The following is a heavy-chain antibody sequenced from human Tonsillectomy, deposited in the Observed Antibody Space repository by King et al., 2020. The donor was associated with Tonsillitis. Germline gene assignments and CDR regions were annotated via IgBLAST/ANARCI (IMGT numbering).Heavy chain of an antibody. D-gene: IGHD5-18*01. CDR3: AKDRGDVDPGSYGMDV. CDR2: ISYDGSNK. V-gene: IGHV3-30*18. Sequence: VQLVQSGGGVVQPGRSLRLSCAASGFIFNTYGMHWVRQAPRKGLEWVSVISYDGSNKFYADSVKGRFTISRDNSKNTLYLQMNSLRAEDAAVYYCAKDRGDVDPGSYGMDVWGQGTTVTVSS. CDR1: GFIFNTYG. J-gene: IGHJ6*02.